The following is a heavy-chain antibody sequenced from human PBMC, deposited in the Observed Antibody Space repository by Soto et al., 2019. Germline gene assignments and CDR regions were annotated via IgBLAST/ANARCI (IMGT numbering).Heavy chain of an antibody. Sequence: SETLSLTCTVSGGSISSYYWSWIRQPPGKGLEWIGYIYYSGSTNYNPSLKSRVTISVDTSKNQFSLKLSSVTAADTAVYYCAGGGLLGGGYYYYYGMDVWGQGTTVTVSS. CDR2: IYYSGST. CDR3: AGGGLLGGGYYYYYGMDV. V-gene: IGHV4-59*01. CDR1: GGSISSYY. D-gene: IGHD1-26*01. J-gene: IGHJ6*02.